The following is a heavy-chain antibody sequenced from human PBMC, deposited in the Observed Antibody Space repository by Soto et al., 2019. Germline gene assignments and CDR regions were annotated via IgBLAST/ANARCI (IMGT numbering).Heavy chain of an antibody. D-gene: IGHD1-1*01. Sequence: SETLSLTCTVSGGSISSGGYYWSWIRQHPGKGLEWIGYIYYSGSTYYNPSLKSRVTISVDTSKNQFSLKLSSVTAADTAVYYCAREGNWNPDYYYYYMDVWGKGTTVTVSS. CDR2: IYYSGST. CDR1: GGSISSGGYY. V-gene: IGHV4-31*03. CDR3: AREGNWNPDYYYYYMDV. J-gene: IGHJ6*03.